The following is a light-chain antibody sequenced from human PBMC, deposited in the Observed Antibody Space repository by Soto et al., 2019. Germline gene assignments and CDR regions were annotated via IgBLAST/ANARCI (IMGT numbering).Light chain of an antibody. J-gene: IGKJ4*01. CDR1: PGITRW. CDR2: AAS. V-gene: IGKV1-12*01. Sequence: DIQMTQSPSSVSASLGDRVTMTYRATPGITRWLAWYKQKPGKSTKVLIYAASSLQSGDPSSFSGSGSGTAFTLIISSLQSEDFEAYYCHQANSCPLTFGGGTKVEIK. CDR3: HQANSCPLT.